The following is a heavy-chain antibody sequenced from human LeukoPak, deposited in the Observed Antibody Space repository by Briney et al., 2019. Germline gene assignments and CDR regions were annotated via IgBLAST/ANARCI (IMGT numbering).Heavy chain of an antibody. CDR1: GFTFSSYW. Sequence: GGSLKLSCAASGFTFSSYWMHWVRQAPGKGLVWVSRINSDGSSTSYADSVKGRFTISRDNAKNTLYLQMNSLRAEDTAVYYCARRSAAKDAFDFWGQGTMVTVSS. CDR2: INSDGSST. D-gene: IGHD6-25*01. V-gene: IGHV3-74*01. CDR3: ARRSAAKDAFDF. J-gene: IGHJ3*01.